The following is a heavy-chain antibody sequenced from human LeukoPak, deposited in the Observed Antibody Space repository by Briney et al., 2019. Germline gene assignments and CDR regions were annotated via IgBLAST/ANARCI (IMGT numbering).Heavy chain of an antibody. D-gene: IGHD3-22*01. Sequence: SRTLSLTCAVSGGSISSGNYYWNWIRQPAGKELVWIGRIWPDTGTGGAHTYKTFLRSRVAISLDTSKNQFSLRLSSMTAADTAVYYCAIGTDSRCYQFTGFASWGRGTLFTVSS. J-gene: IGHJ5*01. CDR1: GGSISSGNYY. V-gene: IGHV4-61*02. CDR3: AIGTDSRCYQFTGFAS. CDR2: IWPDTGTGGAH.